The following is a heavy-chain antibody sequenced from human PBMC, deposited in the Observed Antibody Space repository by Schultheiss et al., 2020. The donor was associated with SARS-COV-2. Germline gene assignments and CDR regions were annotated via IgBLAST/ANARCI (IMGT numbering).Heavy chain of an antibody. Sequence: IYWVRQAPGKGLEWVTSISASGGATYYADSVEGRFTISRDNSKNTLYLQMNSLRAEDTAVYYCAKDQEQWLVLLSMFDYWGQGTLVTVSS. CDR2: ISASGGAT. CDR3: AKDQEQWLVLLSMFDY. V-gene: IGHV3-23*01. D-gene: IGHD6-19*01. J-gene: IGHJ4*02.